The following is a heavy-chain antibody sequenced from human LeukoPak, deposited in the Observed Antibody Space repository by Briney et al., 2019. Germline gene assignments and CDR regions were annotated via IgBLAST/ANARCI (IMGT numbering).Heavy chain of an antibody. J-gene: IGHJ5*02. D-gene: IGHD1-14*01. CDR1: GFTFSRYG. Sequence: PGGSLRLSCAASGFTFSRYGMHWVRQAPGKGLEWVAVISYDGSNKYYEDSVKGRFTISRDNSKNTLYLQMNSLRAEDTAVYFCVKVSAPQHRPPTGSAPGGRGPLV. V-gene: IGHV3-30*18. CDR3: VKVSAPQHRPPTGSAP. CDR2: ISYDGSNK.